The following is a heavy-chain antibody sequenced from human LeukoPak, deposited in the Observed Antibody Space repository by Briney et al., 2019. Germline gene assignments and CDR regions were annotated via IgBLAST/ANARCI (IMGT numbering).Heavy chain of an antibody. J-gene: IGHJ4*02. CDR1: RFTFSIYS. CDR2: ISSSIYI. Sequence: RRTLSLSCAASRFTFSIYSINWVRPAPRKGREWVSSISSSIYIYYAASVTGRFTISRDTAKNSLYMQMNSLRADDMAVYYCARVGPDILAPVFELYFDYWGQGTLVTVSS. CDR3: ARVGPDILAPVFELYFDY. V-gene: IGHV3-21*01. D-gene: IGHD3-9*01.